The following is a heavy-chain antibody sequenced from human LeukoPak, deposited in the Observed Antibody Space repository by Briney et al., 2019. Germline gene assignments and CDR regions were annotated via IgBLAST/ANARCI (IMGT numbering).Heavy chain of an antibody. CDR1: GFTFSSYS. CDR3: AKDQAARPYYYYYMDV. V-gene: IGHV3-23*01. D-gene: IGHD6-6*01. CDR2: ISGSGGST. J-gene: IGHJ6*03. Sequence: GGSLRLSCAASGFTFSSYSMSWVRQAPGKGLEWVSAISGSGGSTYYADSVKGRFTISRDNSKNTLYLQMNSLRAEDTAVYYCAKDQAARPYYYYYMDVWGKGTTVTVSS.